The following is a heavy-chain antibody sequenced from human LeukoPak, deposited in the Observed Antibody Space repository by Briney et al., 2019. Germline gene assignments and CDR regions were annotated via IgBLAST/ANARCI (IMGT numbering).Heavy chain of an antibody. CDR2: INQNGGET. Sequence: PGGSLRLSCAVSGFTFSDFWMNWVCRSPGKGLEWVASINQNGGETSYVDSVKGRFTISRDNPKNSLYLQMSSLRAEDTAVYYCARDGTAPGLYFDLWGQGTLVTVSS. D-gene: IGHD6-13*01. J-gene: IGHJ4*01. CDR1: GFTFSDFW. V-gene: IGHV3-7*01. CDR3: ARDGTAPGLYFDL.